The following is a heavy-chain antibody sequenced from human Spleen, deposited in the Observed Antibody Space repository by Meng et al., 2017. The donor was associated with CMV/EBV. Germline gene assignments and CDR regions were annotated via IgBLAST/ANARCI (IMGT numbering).Heavy chain of an antibody. CDR3: ARGRYYGYDYFDY. Sequence: CKASGYSFSNYYLHWVRQAPGQGLEWMGRINPDTGGTNSAQKFQGRVTMTRDTSINTVYLEVNRLRSDDTAIYYCARGRYYGYDYFDYWGQGTLVTVSS. V-gene: IGHV1-2*06. J-gene: IGHJ4*02. D-gene: IGHD5-12*01. CDR2: INPDTGGT. CDR1: GYSFSNYY.